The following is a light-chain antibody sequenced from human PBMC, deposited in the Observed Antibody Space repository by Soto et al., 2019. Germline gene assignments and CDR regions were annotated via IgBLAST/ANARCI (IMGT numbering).Light chain of an antibody. V-gene: IGLV2-23*01. CDR3: CLYIGATTYV. Sequence: QSALAQPASVSGSPGQSITISCTGTSGFVGSFSLVSWYQQHPGKAPKVMISEGHWRPSGVPDRFSGSTSVNSASLTISGLQADDEADYHCCLYIGATTYVFGTGPKLTVL. J-gene: IGLJ1*01. CDR2: EGH. CDR1: SGFVGSFSL.